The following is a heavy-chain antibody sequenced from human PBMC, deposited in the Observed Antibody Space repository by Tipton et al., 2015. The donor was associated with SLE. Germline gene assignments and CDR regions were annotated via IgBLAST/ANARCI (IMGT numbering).Heavy chain of an antibody. CDR1: GFTFSSYA. CDR2: ISYDGSNK. Sequence: SLRLSCAASGFTFSSYAMHWVRQAPGKGLEWVAVISYDGSNKYYADSVKGRFTISRDNSKNTLYLQMNSLRAEDTAVYYCARDDYYDSSGYYMAWGQGTLVTVSS. D-gene: IGHD3-22*01. J-gene: IGHJ5*02. V-gene: IGHV3-30*04. CDR3: ARDDYYDSSGYYMA.